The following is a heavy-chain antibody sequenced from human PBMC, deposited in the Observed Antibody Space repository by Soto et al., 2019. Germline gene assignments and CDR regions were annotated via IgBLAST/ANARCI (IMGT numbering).Heavy chain of an antibody. Sequence: QVELKESGGGVVQPGRSLTLSCAASGFTFSNYGMHWVRQSPGKGLEWVAAIFDDGSNNQYADSVKGRFSISRDNSKDTLFLQMNNLRAEVTAVYYCARWIGKLNFGCWGQGTLVTVSS. CDR1: GFTFSNYG. CDR2: IFDDGSNN. CDR3: ARWIGKLNFGC. J-gene: IGHJ4*02. V-gene: IGHV3-33*01. D-gene: IGHD3-10*01.